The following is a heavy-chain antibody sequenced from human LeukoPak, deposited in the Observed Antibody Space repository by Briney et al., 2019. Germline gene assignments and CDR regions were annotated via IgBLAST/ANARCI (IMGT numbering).Heavy chain of an antibody. Sequence: QAGGSLRLSCAASGFTFDDYAMHWVRQAPGKGLEWVSGISWNSGSIGYADSVKGRFTISRDNAKNSLYLQMNSLRAEDTALYYCAKEAVDGSGSYNGMDVWGQGTTVTVSS. J-gene: IGHJ6*02. CDR3: AKEAVDGSGSYNGMDV. CDR2: ISWNSGSI. D-gene: IGHD3-10*01. CDR1: GFTFDDYA. V-gene: IGHV3-9*01.